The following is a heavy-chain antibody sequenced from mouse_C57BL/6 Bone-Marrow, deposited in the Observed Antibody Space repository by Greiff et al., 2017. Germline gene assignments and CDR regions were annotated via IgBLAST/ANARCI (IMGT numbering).Heavy chain of an antibody. CDR2: IDPSDSYT. J-gene: IGHJ4*01. CDR3: ARRLPPPPAMDY. V-gene: IGHV1-50*01. CDR1: GYTFTSYW. Sequence: QVQLQQSGAELVKPGASVKLSCKASGYTFTSYWMQWVKQRPGQGLEWIGEIDPSDSYTNYNQKFKGKATLTVDTSSSTAYMQLSSLTSEDSAVYYCARRLPPPPAMDYWGQGTSVTVSS.